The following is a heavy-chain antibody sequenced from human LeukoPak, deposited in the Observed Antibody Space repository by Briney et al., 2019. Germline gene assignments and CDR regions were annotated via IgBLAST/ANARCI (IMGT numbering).Heavy chain of an antibody. Sequence: PGGSLRLSCAASGFTFSSYAMSWVRQAPGKGLEWVSLIISGDNSYYADSVKGRFTISRDNSKNTLSLQMNSLRVEDTAIYYCAKDIQLSTWGLGTMVTVSS. CDR2: IISGDNS. D-gene: IGHD5-24*01. V-gene: IGHV3-23*01. CDR3: AKDIQLST. CDR1: GFTFSSYA. J-gene: IGHJ3*01.